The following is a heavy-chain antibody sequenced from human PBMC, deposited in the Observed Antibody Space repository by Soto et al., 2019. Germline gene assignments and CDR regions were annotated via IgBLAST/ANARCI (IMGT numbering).Heavy chain of an antibody. D-gene: IGHD2-21*02. CDR1: GFTLSNYW. CDR2: INKDGSEK. CDR3: ARDQRCTCDCWGAFDI. J-gene: IGHJ3*02. Sequence: PGGSLRLSCAASGFTLSNYWMTWVRQTPGKGLEWVGNINKDGSEKQYGESVKRRFTISRDNAHNSLYLQMNSLRVEDTAVYFCARDQRCTCDCWGAFDIWVQGTQVTVSS. V-gene: IGHV3-7*01.